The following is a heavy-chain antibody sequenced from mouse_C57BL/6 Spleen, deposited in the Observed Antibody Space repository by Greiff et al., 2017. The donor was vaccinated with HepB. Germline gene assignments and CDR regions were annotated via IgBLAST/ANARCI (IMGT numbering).Heavy chain of an antibody. V-gene: IGHV3-6*01. CDR3: ARQNWDWAMDY. CDR1: GYSITSGYY. D-gene: IGHD4-1*01. J-gene: IGHJ4*01. Sequence: ESGPGLVKPSQSLSLTCSVTGYSITSGYYWNWIRQFPGNKLEWMGYISYDGSNNYNPSLKNRISITRDTSKNQFFLKLNSVTTEDTATYYCARQNWDWAMDYWGQGTSVTVSS. CDR2: ISYDGSN.